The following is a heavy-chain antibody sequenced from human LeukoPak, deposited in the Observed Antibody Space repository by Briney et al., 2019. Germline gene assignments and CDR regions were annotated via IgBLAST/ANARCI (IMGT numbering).Heavy chain of an antibody. CDR1: GYTFTGYY. V-gene: IGHV1-2*02. D-gene: IGHD5-18*01. CDR3: ARGRSGYSYVRFDY. Sequence: GASVKVSCKASGYTFTGYYMHWVRQAPGQGLEWMGWINPNSGGTNYAQKFQGRVTMTRDTSISTAYMELSRLRSDDTAVYYCARGRSGYSYVRFDYWGQGTLVTVSS. J-gene: IGHJ4*02. CDR2: INPNSGGT.